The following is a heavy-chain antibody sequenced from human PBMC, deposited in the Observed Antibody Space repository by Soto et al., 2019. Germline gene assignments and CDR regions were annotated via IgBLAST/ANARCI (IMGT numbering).Heavy chain of an antibody. Sequence: EVQLVESGGGLVKPGGSLRVSCTTSGFTFTNAWMSWVRQAPGKGLEWVGRIKSKTDGGTIDYAAPVKGRFTISREDSKITLYLQVHAVQAEDTAVYYFTTTKGRLPPPTNDYWGQGTLVTVSS. CDR1: GFTFTNAW. J-gene: IGHJ4*02. CDR3: TTTKGRLPPPTNDY. D-gene: IGHD2-8*01. V-gene: IGHV3-15*01. CDR2: IKSKTDGGTI.